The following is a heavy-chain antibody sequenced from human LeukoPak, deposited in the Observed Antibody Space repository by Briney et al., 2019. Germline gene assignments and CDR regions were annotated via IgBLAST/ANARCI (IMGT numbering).Heavy chain of an antibody. J-gene: IGHJ4*02. V-gene: IGHV3-15*01. CDR3: TTAAESWLQPDY. Sequence: GGSLRLSCAASGFTFSNFGVSWVRQAPGKGLEWVGRIKSNTDGGTTHYAVPVKGRFTISRDDSKNTLYLQMNSLKTEDTALYYCTTAAESWLQPDYWGQGTRVTVSS. D-gene: IGHD5-24*01. CDR2: IKSNTDGGTT. CDR1: GFTFSNFG.